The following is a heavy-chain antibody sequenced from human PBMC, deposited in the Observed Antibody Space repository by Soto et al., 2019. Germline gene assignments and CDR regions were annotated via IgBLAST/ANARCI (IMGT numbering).Heavy chain of an antibody. J-gene: IGHJ3*02. CDR1: GYTFTSYD. Sequence: ASVKVSCKASGYTFTSYDINWVRQATGQGLEWMGWMNPNSGNTGYAQKFQGRVTMTRNNSISTAYMELSSLRSEDTAVYYCARRPYYYDSSGYYLDAFDIWGQGTMVTVSS. CDR3: ARRPYYYDSSGYYLDAFDI. D-gene: IGHD3-22*01. CDR2: MNPNSGNT. V-gene: IGHV1-8*01.